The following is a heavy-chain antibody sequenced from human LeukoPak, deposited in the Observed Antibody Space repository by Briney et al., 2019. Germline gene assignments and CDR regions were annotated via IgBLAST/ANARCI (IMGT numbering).Heavy chain of an antibody. CDR2: IKSDGSDT. Sequence: GGSLRLSCAASVFAFNTYWMHWVRQAPGKGLVWVSRIKSDGSDTTCTDSVKGRFTISRDNAKNTLYLQMDSLSAEDTAMYFCARDRGYSFAYWGQGTLVTVSS. CDR3: ARDRGYSFAY. D-gene: IGHD3-22*01. CDR1: VFAFNTYW. V-gene: IGHV3-74*01. J-gene: IGHJ4*02.